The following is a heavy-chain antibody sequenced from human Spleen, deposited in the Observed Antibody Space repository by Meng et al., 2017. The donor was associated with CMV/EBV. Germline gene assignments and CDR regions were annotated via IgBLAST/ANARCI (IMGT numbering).Heavy chain of an antibody. CDR3: ARDHSGSYGGTLYYYGMDV. Sequence: GSLRLSCVVSGGSIMSDNWWSWVRQPPGKGLEWIGEIYHGESTNYNPSLKTRVTISADKSKSQFSLKLTSVTAADTAVYYCARDHSGSYGGTLYYYGMDVWGQGTTVTVSS. D-gene: IGHD1-26*01. V-gene: IGHV4-4*02. J-gene: IGHJ6*02. CDR1: GGSIMSDNW. CDR2: IYHGEST.